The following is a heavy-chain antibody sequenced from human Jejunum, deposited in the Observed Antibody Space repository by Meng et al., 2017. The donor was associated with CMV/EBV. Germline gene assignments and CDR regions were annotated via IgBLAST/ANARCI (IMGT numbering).Heavy chain of an antibody. CDR2: IDIVGTQR. CDR3: VGHQGGPRDGVRLV. D-gene: IGHD3-10*01. CDR1: ELIFNNYA. Sequence: SELIFNNYARHWLRQAPGRGLEWLSFIDIVGTQRHNADIVWGRFIVSKDKSKNTVFLEMNSLRVEDTAVYYCVGHQGGPRDGVRLVWGQGTQVTVSS. J-gene: IGHJ4*02. V-gene: IGHV3-30*02.